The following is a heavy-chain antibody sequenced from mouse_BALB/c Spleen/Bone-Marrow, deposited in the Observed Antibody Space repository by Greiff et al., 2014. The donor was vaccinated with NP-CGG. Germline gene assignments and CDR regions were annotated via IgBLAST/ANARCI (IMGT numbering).Heavy chain of an antibody. D-gene: IGHD2-1*01. Sequence: VQLQQSGAELAGPGASVKVSCRASGYAFTTYMMDWVKQRPGQGLEWIGYINPSSGNAYYNQKFKDKATVTADKSSSAAYLHLNSLTSKASAVYYCARVNGNCYAIDYWGQGTSVTVSS. V-gene: IGHV1-4*01. CDR3: ARVNGNCYAIDY. CDR1: GYAFTTYM. CDR2: INPSSGNA. J-gene: IGHJ4*01.